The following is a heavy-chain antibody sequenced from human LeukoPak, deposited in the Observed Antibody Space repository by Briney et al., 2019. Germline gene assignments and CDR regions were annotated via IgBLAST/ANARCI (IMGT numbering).Heavy chain of an antibody. CDR1: GASFSSSTYY. D-gene: IGHD6-13*01. J-gene: IGHJ4*02. Sequence: SSETLSLTCTVSGASFSSSTYYWGWIRQPPGKGLEWIGSIYYSGSTYYNPSLKSRVTMSVDTSKNQFSLKLSSVTAADTAVYYCARHAGGISATGTRPLDYWGQGTLVTVSS. CDR2: IYYSGST. V-gene: IGHV4-39*01. CDR3: ARHAGGISATGTRPLDY.